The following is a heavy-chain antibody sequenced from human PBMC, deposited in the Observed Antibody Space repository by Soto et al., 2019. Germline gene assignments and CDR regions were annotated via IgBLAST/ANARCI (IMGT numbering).Heavy chain of an antibody. Sequence: PGGSLRLSCEASGFTFSSYAMHWVRQAPGKGLEWVAAIWYDSSNQHHAESVKGRFTISRDNSKNTLSLQMNSLRVEDTAVYYCARVPGSSGWFVHYWGQRPLVTVSS. J-gene: IGHJ4*02. CDR1: GFTFSSYA. CDR3: ARVPGSSGWFVHY. V-gene: IGHV3-33*01. CDR2: IWYDSSNQ. D-gene: IGHD6-19*01.